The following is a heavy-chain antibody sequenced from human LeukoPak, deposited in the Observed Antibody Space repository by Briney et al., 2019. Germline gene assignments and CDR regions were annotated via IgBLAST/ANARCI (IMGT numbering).Heavy chain of an antibody. CDR2: ISSSSSYI. CDR3: ARDRYYDILTGYYLDY. J-gene: IGHJ4*02. D-gene: IGHD3-9*01. V-gene: IGHV3-21*01. CDR1: GFTFSSYS. Sequence: GGSLRLSCAASGFTFSSYSMNWVRQAPGKGLEGVSSISSSSSYIYYADSVKGRFTISRDNAKNSLYLQMNSLRAEDTAVYYCARDRYYDILTGYYLDYWGQGTLVTVSS.